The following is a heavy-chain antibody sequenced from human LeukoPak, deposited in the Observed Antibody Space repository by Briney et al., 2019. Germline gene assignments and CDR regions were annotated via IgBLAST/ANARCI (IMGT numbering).Heavy chain of an antibody. CDR3: ASAQTTSFDY. V-gene: IGHV4-59*08. J-gene: IGHJ4*02. D-gene: IGHD4-17*01. CDR1: GGSISSYY. CDR2: IYHSGST. Sequence: SETLSLTCTVSGGSISSYYWSWIRQPPGKGLEWIGYIYHSGSTNYNPSLKSRVTISVDTSKNQFSLKLSSVAAADTAVYYCASAQTTSFDYWGQGTLVTVSS.